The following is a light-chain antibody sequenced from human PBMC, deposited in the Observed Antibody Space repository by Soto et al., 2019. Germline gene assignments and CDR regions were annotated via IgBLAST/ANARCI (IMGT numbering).Light chain of an antibody. CDR2: GAS. V-gene: IGKV3-20*01. J-gene: IGKJ1*01. CDR3: QQSGSSPRT. Sequence: ESVLTQSPGTLSLSPGERATLSCRASQSVSRSYLAWYQQKHGQAPRLLIYGASSRATGIPDRFSGSGSGTDFTLNISRLKPEDFAVYYCQQSGSSPRTFGQGTKVEIK. CDR1: QSVSRSY.